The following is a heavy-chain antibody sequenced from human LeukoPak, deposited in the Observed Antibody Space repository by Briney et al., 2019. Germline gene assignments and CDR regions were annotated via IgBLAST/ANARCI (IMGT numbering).Heavy chain of an antibody. Sequence: PSETLSLTCAVYVGSFSGYYWSWIRQPPGKGLEWIGYIFYTGSTYYNPSLKSRVTISVDTSKNQFSLKLSSVTAADTAVYYCASFYQAYYFDYWGQGTLVTVSS. CDR3: ASFYQAYYFDY. CDR2: IFYTGST. CDR1: VGSFSGYY. V-gene: IGHV4-30-4*01. D-gene: IGHD2-21*01. J-gene: IGHJ4*02.